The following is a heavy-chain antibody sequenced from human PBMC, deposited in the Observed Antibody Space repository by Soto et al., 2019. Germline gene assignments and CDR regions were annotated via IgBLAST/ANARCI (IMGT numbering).Heavy chain of an antibody. CDR1: GFTFDDYA. J-gene: IGHJ4*02. CDR2: ISWNSGSI. V-gene: IGHV3-9*01. D-gene: IGHD3-10*01. CDR3: AKFIRAHPYGSGLY. Sequence: EVQLVESGGGLVQPGRSLRLSCAASGFTFDDYAMHWVRQAPGKGLEWVSGISWNSGSIGYADSVKGRFNISRDNAKNSLYLRMNSLGAEDKAFYYCAKFIRAHPYGSGLYWGQGTLVTVSS.